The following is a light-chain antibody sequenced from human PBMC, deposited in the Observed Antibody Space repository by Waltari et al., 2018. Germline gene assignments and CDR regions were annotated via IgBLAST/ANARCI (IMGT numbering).Light chain of an antibody. V-gene: IGKV1-16*01. CDR2: TAS. CDR3: QQSNSYPLT. J-gene: IGKJ5*01. Sequence: DIQMTQSPSSLSASVGDRVTLTCRASEDIGISLAWFQQKPGKAPKSLNYTASTLQSGVPSRFSGSGYGTDFTLTINSLQPEDFATYYCQQSNSYPLTFGQGTRLDIK. CDR1: EDIGIS.